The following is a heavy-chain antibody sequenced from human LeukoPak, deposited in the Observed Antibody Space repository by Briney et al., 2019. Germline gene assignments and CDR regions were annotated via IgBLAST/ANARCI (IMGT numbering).Heavy chain of an antibody. D-gene: IGHD6-13*01. CDR2: IYYSGST. CDR1: GGSISSYY. Sequence: SETLSLTCTVSGGSISSYYWSWIRQPPGKGLEWIGNIYYSGSTNYNPSLKSRVTMSVDTSKNQFSLKLSSVTAADTAVYYCARDLSAAGTGVYYYYMDVWGKGTTVTISS. CDR3: ARDLSAAGTGVYYYYMDV. V-gene: IGHV4-59*12. J-gene: IGHJ6*03.